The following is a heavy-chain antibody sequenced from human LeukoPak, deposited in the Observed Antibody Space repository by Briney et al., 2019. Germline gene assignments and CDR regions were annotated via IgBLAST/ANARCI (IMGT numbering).Heavy chain of an antibody. CDR3: AKDLSPDGVWDIDS. CDR1: GFTFSTYT. D-gene: IGHD4-17*01. CDR2: IYGNGGRM. V-gene: IGHV3-23*01. J-gene: IGHJ4*02. Sequence: GGSLRLSCAASGFTFSTYTMSWVRQAPGKGLEWVSGIYGNGGRMFYADSVKGRFTISRDNSKNTLSLYMDSLRGEDTALYYCAKDLSPDGVWDIDSWGQGTLVTVSS.